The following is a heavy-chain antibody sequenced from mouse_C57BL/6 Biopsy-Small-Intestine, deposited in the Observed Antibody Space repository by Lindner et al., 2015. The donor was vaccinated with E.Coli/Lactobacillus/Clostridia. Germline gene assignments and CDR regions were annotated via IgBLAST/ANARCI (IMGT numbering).Heavy chain of an antibody. CDR2: IAPYFGTT. CDR1: GGSFTSYA. J-gene: IGHJ1*01. CDR3: ARDSFLPRVVVAAPLDV. V-gene: IGHV1-59*01. Sequence: SVKVSCKASGGSFTSYAISWVRQVPGQGLEWMGVIAPYFGTTDYAQNFQGRITITADSSASTVNMELSSLRSDDTALYYCARDSFLPRVVVAAPLDVWGQGTTITVSS. D-gene: IGHD1-1*02.